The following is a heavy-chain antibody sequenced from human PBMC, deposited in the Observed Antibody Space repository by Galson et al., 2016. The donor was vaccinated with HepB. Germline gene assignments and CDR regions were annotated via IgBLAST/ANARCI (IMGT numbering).Heavy chain of an antibody. J-gene: IGHJ4*02. CDR3: AREVWRNYYGSGSYYEIDY. Sequence: SVKVSCKASGYTFTSYAISWVRQAPGQGLEWVGWVSAYSGNTNYAQKVQDRITMTTDTSTSTAYMELRSLRSADAAVYYCAREVWRNYYGSGSYYEIDYWGQGTLVTVSS. D-gene: IGHD3-10*01. CDR1: GYTFTSYA. V-gene: IGHV1-18*01. CDR2: VSAYSGNT.